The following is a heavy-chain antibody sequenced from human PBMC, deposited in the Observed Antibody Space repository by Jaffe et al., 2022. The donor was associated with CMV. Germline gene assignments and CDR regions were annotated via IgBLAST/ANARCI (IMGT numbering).Heavy chain of an antibody. J-gene: IGHJ4*02. Sequence: QITLKESGPTLVKPTQTLTLTCTFSGFSLSTSGVGVGWIRQPPGKALEWLALIYWNDDKRYSPSLKSRLTITKDTSKNQVVLTMTNMDPVDTATYYCARTPYYYGSGSYPDWGQGTLVTVSS. CDR2: IYWNDDK. CDR1: GFSLSTSGVG. D-gene: IGHD3-10*01. V-gene: IGHV2-5*01. CDR3: ARTPYYYGSGSYPD.